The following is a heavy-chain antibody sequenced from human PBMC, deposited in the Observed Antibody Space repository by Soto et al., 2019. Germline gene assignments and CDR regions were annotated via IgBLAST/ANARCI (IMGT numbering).Heavy chain of an antibody. CDR2: TRNKANSYTT. V-gene: IGHV3-72*01. D-gene: IGHD6-19*01. CDR3: ARGGTDSSGWYVGGFYYFDY. CDR1: GFTFSDHY. J-gene: IGHJ4*02. Sequence: GGSLRLSCAASGFTFSDHYMDWVRQAPGKGLEWVGRTRNKANSYTTEYAASVKGRFTISRDVSKNSLYLQMNSLKTEDTAVYYCARGGTDSSGWYVGGFYYFDYWGQGTLVTVSS.